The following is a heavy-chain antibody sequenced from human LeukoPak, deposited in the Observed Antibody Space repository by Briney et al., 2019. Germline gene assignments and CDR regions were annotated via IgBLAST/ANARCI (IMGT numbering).Heavy chain of an antibody. V-gene: IGHV3-48*02. D-gene: IGHD5-24*01. J-gene: IGHJ4*02. Sequence: PGGSLRLSCAASGFTFSNHGMTWVRQAPGKGLEWVSYISSSSRTVYYADSVRGRFTVSRDSADNPLYLQLNSLRDEDTAMYYCARVGDGHSVNYLDSWGQGTLVTVSS. CDR3: ARVGDGHSVNYLDS. CDR1: GFTFSNHG. CDR2: ISSSSRTV.